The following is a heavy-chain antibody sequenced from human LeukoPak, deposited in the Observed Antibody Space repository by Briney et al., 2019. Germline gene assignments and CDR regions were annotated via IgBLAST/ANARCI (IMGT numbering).Heavy chain of an antibody. CDR1: GGSFSGYY. CDR3: AKDGGQIRYFDWLPSYEGYYYYYMDV. V-gene: IGHV4-34*01. D-gene: IGHD3-9*01. CDR2: INHSGST. J-gene: IGHJ6*03. Sequence: SETLSLTCAVYGGSFSGYYWSWIRQPPGKGLEWIGEINHSGSTNYNPSLKSRVTISVDTSKNQFSLKLSSVTAADTAVYYCAKDGGQIRYFDWLPSYEGYYYYYMDVWGKGTTVTISS.